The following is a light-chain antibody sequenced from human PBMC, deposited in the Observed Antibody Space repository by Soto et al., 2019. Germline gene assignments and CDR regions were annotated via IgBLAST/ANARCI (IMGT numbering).Light chain of an antibody. Sequence: EIVMTQSPATLSASPGERATLSCRASQSVSSDLAWYHQKPGQAPRLLIYGASTRATGIPARFSGSGSGTEFTLTINSLQSEDFAVYYCQQYNNWPRTFGQGTKVEI. CDR3: QQYNNWPRT. V-gene: IGKV3-15*01. J-gene: IGKJ1*01. CDR2: GAS. CDR1: QSVSSD.